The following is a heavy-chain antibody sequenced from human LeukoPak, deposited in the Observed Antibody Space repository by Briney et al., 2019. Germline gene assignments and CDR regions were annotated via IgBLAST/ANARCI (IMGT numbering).Heavy chain of an antibody. Sequence: GGSLRLSCAASGYTVSSNYMSWVRQAPGKGLEWVSVIYSGGSTYYADSVKGRFTISRDNSKNTLYLQMNSLRAEDTAVYYCASPVTTVTMALRYWGQGTLVTVSS. CDR1: GYTVSSNY. V-gene: IGHV3-66*01. CDR2: IYSGGST. J-gene: IGHJ4*02. CDR3: ASPVTTVTMALRY. D-gene: IGHD4-17*01.